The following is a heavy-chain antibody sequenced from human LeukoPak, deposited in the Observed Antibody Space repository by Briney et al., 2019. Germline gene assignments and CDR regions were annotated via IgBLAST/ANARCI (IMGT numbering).Heavy chain of an antibody. Sequence: PSETLSLTCAVYGGSFSGYYWSWIRQPPGKGLEWIGEINHSGSTNYNPSLKSRVTISVDTSKNQFSLKLSSVTAADTAVYYCASTVAAAGNRIFDYWGQGTLVTVSS. CDR1: GGSFSGYY. CDR3: ASTVAAAGNRIFDY. CDR2: INHSGST. J-gene: IGHJ4*02. V-gene: IGHV4-34*01. D-gene: IGHD6-13*01.